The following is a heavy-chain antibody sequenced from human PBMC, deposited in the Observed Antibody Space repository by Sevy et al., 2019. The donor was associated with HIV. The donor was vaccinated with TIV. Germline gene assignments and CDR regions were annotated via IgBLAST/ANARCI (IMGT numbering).Heavy chain of an antibody. CDR1: GFNFRNYS. CDR2: ISSGSGTI. D-gene: IGHD2-15*01. J-gene: IGHJ4*02. V-gene: IGHV3-48*02. CDR3: GRPYCSGDDCYSELDY. Sequence: GGSLRLSCAASGFNFRNYSMTWVRQAPGKGLDWVSYISSGSGTIHYADSVKDRFTISRENAKNSLFLQMNSLRDEDTAIYYCGRPYCSGDDCYSELDYWGQGILVTVSS.